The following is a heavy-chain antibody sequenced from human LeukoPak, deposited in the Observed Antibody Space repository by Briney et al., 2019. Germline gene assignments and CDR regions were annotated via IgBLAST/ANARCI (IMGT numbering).Heavy chain of an antibody. CDR2: INPGDSNI. V-gene: IGHV5-51*01. Sequence: HGESLKISCRASGYDFTNYWIGWVRQMPGKGLQWMGIINPGDSNIRYSPSFQGQVIISADKSISTAYLQWSSLKASDTAMYYCARPHGSYYGFDYWGQGTLVTVSS. D-gene: IGHD1-26*01. J-gene: IGHJ4*02. CDR3: ARPHGSYYGFDY. CDR1: GYDFTNYW.